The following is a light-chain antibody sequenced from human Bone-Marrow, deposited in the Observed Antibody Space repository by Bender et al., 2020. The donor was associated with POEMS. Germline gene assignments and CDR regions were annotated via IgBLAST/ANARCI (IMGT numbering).Light chain of an antibody. Sequence: QSALTQPRSVSGSPGQSVTISCTGTSSDVGGYNYVSWYQQHPGKVPKLMIYDVSKRPSGVPDRFSGSKSGNTASLTISDLQTEDEADYYCSSCTSSNTLIFGAGSKLTVL. J-gene: IGLJ2*01. CDR3: SSCTSSNTLI. CDR1: SSDVGGYNY. V-gene: IGLV2-11*01. CDR2: DVS.